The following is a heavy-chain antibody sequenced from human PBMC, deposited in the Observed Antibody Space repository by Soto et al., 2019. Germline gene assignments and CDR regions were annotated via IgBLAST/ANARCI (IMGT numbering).Heavy chain of an antibody. CDR3: ARHQIHGLFGMDV. V-gene: IGHV4-59*08. Sequence: QVQLQESGPGLVKPSETLSLTCTVSGGSISSYYWSWIRQPPGKGLECIGYIYYSGSTNYNPSLKSRVPIAVDTSKNQCSLKLSSVTAADTAVYYGARHQIHGLFGMDVCGQGTTVTVSS. CDR2: IYYSGST. CDR1: GGSISSYY. J-gene: IGHJ6*02.